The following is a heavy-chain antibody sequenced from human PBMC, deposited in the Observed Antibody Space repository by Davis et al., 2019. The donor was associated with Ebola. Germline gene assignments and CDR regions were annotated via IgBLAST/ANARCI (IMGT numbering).Heavy chain of an antibody. CDR2: IDNDGSRR. CDR1: GFTFSSQW. J-gene: IGHJ4*02. V-gene: IGHV3-74*01. D-gene: IGHD3-16*01. Sequence: PGGSLRLSCVASGFTFSSQWMHWVRQAPGKGLMWVSYIDNDGSRRNYADSVKGRFTISRDNAKNTVYLQMNSVRADDTAVYYCATRPGSEDLGAFDYWGQGTMVAVSS. CDR3: ATRPGSEDLGAFDY.